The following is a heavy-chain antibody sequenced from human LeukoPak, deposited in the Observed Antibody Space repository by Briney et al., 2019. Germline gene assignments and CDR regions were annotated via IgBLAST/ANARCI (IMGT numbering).Heavy chain of an antibody. CDR1: GFSFRGYN. D-gene: IGHD3-3*01. CDR2: THREGSDRGR. V-gene: IGHV3-7*01. Sequence: GGSLRLSCAASGFSFRGYNMAWVRQAPGKGLEWLATTHREGSDRGREYTASVRGRFTISRDNAKNSVHLYMSSLGADDTAVYFCVTEFWYRFDYWGQGSLVTVSS. CDR3: VTEFWYRFDY. J-gene: IGHJ4*02.